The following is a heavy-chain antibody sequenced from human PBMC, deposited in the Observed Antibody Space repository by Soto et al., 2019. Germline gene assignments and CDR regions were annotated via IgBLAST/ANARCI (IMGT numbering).Heavy chain of an antibody. Sequence: GGSLRRSCAASGCSFSSYGMHWVRQAPGKGLEWVAVIWYDGSNKYYADSVKGRFTISRDNSKNTLYLQMNSLRAEDTAVYHCARDPGSSSDHYYYYYGMDVWGQGTTVTVSS. D-gene: IGHD6-6*01. J-gene: IGHJ6*02. CDR1: GCSFSSYG. CDR2: IWYDGSNK. V-gene: IGHV3-33*01. CDR3: ARDPGSSSDHYYYYYGMDV.